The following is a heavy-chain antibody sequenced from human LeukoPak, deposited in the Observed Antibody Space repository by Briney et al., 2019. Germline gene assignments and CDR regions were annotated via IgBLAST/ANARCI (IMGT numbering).Heavy chain of an antibody. Sequence: GGSLRLSCAVSGFTFSSYAMSWVRQAPGKGLEWVSTIRDSGGSTYYADSVKGRFTISRDNAKNFLYLQMNSLTAEDTAVYYCARVEGSTGQGFDYWGQGALVTVSS. CDR3: ARVEGSTGQGFDY. V-gene: IGHV3-23*01. CDR1: GFTFSSYA. CDR2: IRDSGGST. J-gene: IGHJ4*02. D-gene: IGHD2-8*02.